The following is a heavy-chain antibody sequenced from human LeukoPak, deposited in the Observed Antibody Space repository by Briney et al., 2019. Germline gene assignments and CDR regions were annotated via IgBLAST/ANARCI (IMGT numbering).Heavy chain of an antibody. V-gene: IGHV3-23*01. Sequence: AGGSLRLSCAASGFTFSSYAMNWVRQAPGKGLEWVSAISGSGSSTYYADSVKGRFTISRDNSKNTLYLQMNSLRAEDTAVYYCAKGPRGSGARGYCYYGMDVWGQGTTVTVSS. J-gene: IGHJ6*02. CDR1: GFTFSSYA. CDR2: ISGSGSST. CDR3: AKGPRGSGARGYCYYGMDV. D-gene: IGHD2-15*01.